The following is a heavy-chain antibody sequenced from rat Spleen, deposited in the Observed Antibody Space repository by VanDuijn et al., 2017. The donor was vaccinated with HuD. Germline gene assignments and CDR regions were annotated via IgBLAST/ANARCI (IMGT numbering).Heavy chain of an antibody. D-gene: IGHD1-7*01. J-gene: IGHJ4*01. V-gene: IGHV5-29*01. CDR1: EFTFSDYY. Sequence: EVQLVESDGGLVQPGRSLKLSCAASEFTFSDYYMAWVRQAPTKGLEWVATISFDGSGTYYRDSMKGRFTISRDNAKTTLYLQMDSLWSEDTATYYCARHLTGHGVMDAWGQGASVTVSS. CDR3: ARHLTGHGVMDA. CDR2: ISFDGSGT.